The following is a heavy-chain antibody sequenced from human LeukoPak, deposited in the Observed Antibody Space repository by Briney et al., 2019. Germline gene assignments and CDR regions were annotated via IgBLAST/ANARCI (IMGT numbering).Heavy chain of an antibody. CDR1: GITLSNYG. V-gene: IGHV3-23*01. Sequence: QTGGSLRLSCAVSGITLSNYGMSWVRQAPGKGLEWVAGISDSGGSTNYADSVKGRFAISRDNPKNTLYLQMNSLRVEDTAVYFCAKRGVVIRVILVGFHKEAYYFDSWGREPGSPSPQ. D-gene: IGHD3-22*01. CDR3: AKRGVVIRVILVGFHKEAYYFDS. J-gene: IGHJ4*02. CDR2: ISDSGGST.